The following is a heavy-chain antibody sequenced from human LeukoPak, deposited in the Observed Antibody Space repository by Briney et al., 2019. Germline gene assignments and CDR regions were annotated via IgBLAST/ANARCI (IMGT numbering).Heavy chain of an antibody. CDR2: VSGSGGST. CDR3: AKGRYSFGSGSYFDY. V-gene: IGHV3-23*01. D-gene: IGHD3-10*01. CDR1: GFTFSSYA. Sequence: QAGGSLRLSCAASGFTFSSYAMSWVRQAPGKGLEWVSAVSGSGGSTYYADSVKGRFTISRDNSKNTLYLQMNSLRAEDTAVYYCAKGRYSFGSGSYFDYWGQGTLVTVSS. J-gene: IGHJ4*02.